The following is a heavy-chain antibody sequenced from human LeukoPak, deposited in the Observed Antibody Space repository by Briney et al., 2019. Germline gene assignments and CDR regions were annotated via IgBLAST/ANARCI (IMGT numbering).Heavy chain of an antibody. Sequence: ASVTVSCKASGYTFTSYGISWVRQAPGQGLEWMGWISAYNGNTNYAQKLQGRVTMTTDTSTSTAYMELRSLRSDDTAVYYCARVPPAPYCSSTSCPLPFDYWGQGTLVTVSS. D-gene: IGHD2-2*01. V-gene: IGHV1-18*04. CDR3: ARVPPAPYCSSTSCPLPFDY. CDR1: GYTFTSYG. J-gene: IGHJ4*02. CDR2: ISAYNGNT.